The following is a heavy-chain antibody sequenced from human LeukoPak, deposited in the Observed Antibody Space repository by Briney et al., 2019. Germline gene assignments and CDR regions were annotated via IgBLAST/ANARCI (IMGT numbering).Heavy chain of an antibody. CDR1: GFTFSYYG. CDR2: IRYDGNDK. CDR3: AKDLMRHRWFGES. D-gene: IGHD3-10*01. Sequence: GGSLRLSCAASGFTFSYYGMHWVRQAPGKGLEWAAFIRYDGNDKFYAESVKGRFTISRDTSRNTLYLQMTSLRPEDTAVYYCAKDLMRHRWFGESWGQGNLVTVSS. J-gene: IGHJ5*02. V-gene: IGHV3-30*02.